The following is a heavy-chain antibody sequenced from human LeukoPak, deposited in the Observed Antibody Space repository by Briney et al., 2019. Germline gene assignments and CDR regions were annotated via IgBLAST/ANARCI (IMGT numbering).Heavy chain of an antibody. V-gene: IGHV3-7*05. Sequence: GGSLRLSCAASVFTFSSYSMNWVRQAPGKGLEWVANIKPDGSEKYYVDSVKGRFTISRDNAKNSLSLEMNSLRPEDTAVYYCARYPQPQGWGQGTLVTVSS. CDR2: IKPDGSEK. D-gene: IGHD1-14*01. CDR3: ARYPQPQG. J-gene: IGHJ4*02. CDR1: VFTFSSYS.